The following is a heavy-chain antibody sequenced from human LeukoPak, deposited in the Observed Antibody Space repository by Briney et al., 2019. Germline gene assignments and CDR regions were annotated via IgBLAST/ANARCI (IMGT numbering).Heavy chain of an antibody. D-gene: IGHD5-18*01. CDR1: GFTFSSYA. V-gene: IGHV3-30*04. CDR2: ISYDGSNK. J-gene: IGHJ2*01. Sequence: GGSLRLSCAASGFTFSSYAMHWVRQAPGKGLEWVAVISYDGSNKYYADSVKGRFTISRDNSKNTLYLQMNSLRAEDTAVYYCAKEGLQTRNWYFALWGRGTLVTVSS. CDR3: AKEGLQTRNWYFAL.